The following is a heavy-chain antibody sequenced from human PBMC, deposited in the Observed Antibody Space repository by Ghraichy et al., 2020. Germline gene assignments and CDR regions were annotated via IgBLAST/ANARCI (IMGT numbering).Heavy chain of an antibody. Sequence: GGSLRLSCAASGFTFSSYAMSWVRQAPGKGLEWVSAISGSGGSTYYADSVKGRFTISRDNSKNTLYLQMNSLRAEDTAVYYCAKDNFAGYGSGSYYLTWGQGTLVTVSS. CDR2: ISGSGGST. CDR1: GFTFSSYA. D-gene: IGHD3-10*01. J-gene: IGHJ5*02. V-gene: IGHV3-23*01. CDR3: AKDNFAGYGSGSYYLT.